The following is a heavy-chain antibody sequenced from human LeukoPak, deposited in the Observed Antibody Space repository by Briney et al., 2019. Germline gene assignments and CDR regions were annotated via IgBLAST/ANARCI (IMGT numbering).Heavy chain of an antibody. V-gene: IGHV1-2*02. CDR3: ARARAGTNNFDY. Sequence: ASVKVSCKASGYTFTAHYIHWVRQAPGQGFEWMGWINPNSGGTNYAQKFQGRVTMTRDTSISTAYMELSRLRSDDTAVYYCARARAGTNNFDYWGQGTLVTVSS. D-gene: IGHD6-19*01. CDR2: INPNSGGT. J-gene: IGHJ4*02. CDR1: GYTFTAHY.